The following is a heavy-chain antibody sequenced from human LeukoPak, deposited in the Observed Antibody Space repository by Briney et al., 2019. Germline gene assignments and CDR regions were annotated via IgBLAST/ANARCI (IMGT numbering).Heavy chain of an antibody. CDR2: ISGSGGST. CDR3: ARDLFMSSLGQTAMVPAGGVDY. V-gene: IGHV3-23*01. CDR1: GFTFSSYA. D-gene: IGHD5-18*01. J-gene: IGHJ4*02. Sequence: PGGSLRLSCAASGFTFSSYAMSWVRQAPGKGLEWVSAISGSGGSTYYADSVKGRFTISRDNSKNTLYLQMNSLRAEDTAVYYCARDLFMSSLGQTAMVPAGGVDYWGQGTLVTVSS.